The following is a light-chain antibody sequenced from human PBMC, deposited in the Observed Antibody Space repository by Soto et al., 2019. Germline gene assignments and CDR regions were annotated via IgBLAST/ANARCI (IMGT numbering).Light chain of an antibody. CDR2: GAS. CDR1: QDINTY. J-gene: IGKJ1*01. CDR3: QQYVSSGT. V-gene: IGKV3-20*01. Sequence: EVVLTQSPAALSLSPGEKATLSCRASQDINTYLGWYQQKPGQAPRLLIYGASSRATGIPDRFSGSGSGTDFTLTISRLEPEDIAVYYCQQYVSSGTFGQGTKVDI.